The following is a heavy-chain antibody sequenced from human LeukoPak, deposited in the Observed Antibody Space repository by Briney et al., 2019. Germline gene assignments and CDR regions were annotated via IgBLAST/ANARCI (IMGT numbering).Heavy chain of an antibody. CDR1: GFTFSGYA. Sequence: GGSLRLSCAASGFTFSGYAMHWVRQAPGKGLEWVAVISYDGSNKYYADSVKGRFTISRDNSKNTLYLQMNSLRAEDTAVYYCARDGSGYSYGPNWFDPWGQGTLVTVSS. D-gene: IGHD5-18*01. CDR3: ARDGSGYSYGPNWFDP. CDR2: ISYDGSNK. J-gene: IGHJ5*02. V-gene: IGHV3-30-3*01.